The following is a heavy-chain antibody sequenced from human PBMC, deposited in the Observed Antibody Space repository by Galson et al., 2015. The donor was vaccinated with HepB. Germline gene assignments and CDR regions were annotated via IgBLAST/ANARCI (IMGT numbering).Heavy chain of an antibody. D-gene: IGHD1-26*01. Sequence: SLRLSCAASGFTFSSYAMAWVRQAPGKGLGWVSAISGGDGSTYYADSVRGRFTISRDNSKNTLYLHMNSLRGEDTAVYYCASLLGVPSYMDVWGKGTTVIVSS. CDR1: GFTFSSYA. CDR2: ISGGDGST. J-gene: IGHJ6*03. CDR3: ASLLGVPSYMDV. V-gene: IGHV3-23*01.